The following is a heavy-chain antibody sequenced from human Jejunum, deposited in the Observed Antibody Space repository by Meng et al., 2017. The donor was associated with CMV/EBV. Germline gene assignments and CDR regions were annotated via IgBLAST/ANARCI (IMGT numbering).Heavy chain of an antibody. CDR1: GFRFSTYW. CDR2: IKLDGSDK. V-gene: IGHV3-7*01. J-gene: IGHJ3*02. CDR3: VRGGGAFDM. Sequence: LSGAASGFRFSTYWMSWVRQAPGKGLEWVANIKLDGSDKHYVDSVKGRFTISRDNAKNSLYLQMNSLRAEDTALYYCVRGGGAFDMWGQGTTVTVSS. D-gene: IGHD3-10*01.